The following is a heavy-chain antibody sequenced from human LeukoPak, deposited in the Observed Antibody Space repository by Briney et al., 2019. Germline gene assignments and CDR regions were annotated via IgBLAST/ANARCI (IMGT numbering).Heavy chain of an antibody. D-gene: IGHD4-11*01. J-gene: IGHJ4*02. CDR1: GFTVSSNY. CDR2: ISGGGGNT. V-gene: IGHV3-23*01. Sequence: GGSLRLSCAASGFTVSSNYMSWVRQAPGKGLEWVSAISGGGGNTYYADSVKGRFTISRDSSKNTLYLQMNSLRAEDTAVYHCAKGGTTVKPYYFDYWGQGTLVTVSS. CDR3: AKGGTTVKPYYFDY.